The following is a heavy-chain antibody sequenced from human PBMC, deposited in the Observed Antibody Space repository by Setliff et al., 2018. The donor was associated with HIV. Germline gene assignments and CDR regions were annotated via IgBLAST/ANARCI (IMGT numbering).Heavy chain of an antibody. J-gene: IGHJ4*02. Sequence: ASVKVSCKASTYTFTTYFLHWVRQAPGQGPEWMGIINPSGGTTEYAQKFQGRVTVTRDTSTSTVYMELRSLTSEDTAVYYCATVKQQLAPFDYWAREPWSPSPQ. V-gene: IGHV1-46*01. CDR2: INPSGGTT. D-gene: IGHD6-13*01. CDR1: TYTFTTYF. CDR3: ATVKQQLAPFDY.